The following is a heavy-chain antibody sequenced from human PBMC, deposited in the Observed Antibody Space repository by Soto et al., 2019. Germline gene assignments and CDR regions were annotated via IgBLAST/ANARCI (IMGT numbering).Heavy chain of an antibody. CDR1: GFPFTTYG. CDR3: VGGQYFFDY. J-gene: IGHJ4*02. CDR2: ISYDGSNT. V-gene: IGHV3-30*03. Sequence: QVQLVESGGGVVQPGRSLRLSCAASGFPFTTYGMHWVCEGPGTGLEWVSVISYDGSNTYYADYVKDRFTISRDNSKNTLYLQMNSLRPEDPALYYCVGGQYFFDYRGQGTLVTVSS. D-gene: IGHD3-10*01.